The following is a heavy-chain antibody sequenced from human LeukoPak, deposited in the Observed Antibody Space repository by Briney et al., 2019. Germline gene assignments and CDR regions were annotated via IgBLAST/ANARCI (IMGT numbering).Heavy chain of an antibody. CDR3: ERDQYSYGRDIDY. CDR1: GFTFNSYA. D-gene: IGHD5-18*01. Sequence: QAGGSLRLSCAASGFTFNSYAMSWVGQAPGKGLEWVSAISGSGGSTYYADSVKGRFTIYRDNSKNTLYLQMNSLRAEDTAVYCCERDQYSYGRDIDYWGQGTLVTVSS. CDR2: ISGSGGST. J-gene: IGHJ4*02. V-gene: IGHV3-23*01.